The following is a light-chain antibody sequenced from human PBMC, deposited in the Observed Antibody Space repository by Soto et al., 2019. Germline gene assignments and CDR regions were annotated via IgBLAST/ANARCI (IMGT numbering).Light chain of an antibody. CDR1: SSDVGFYNY. CDR3: CSYTTSSTRV. V-gene: IGLV2-14*01. J-gene: IGLJ1*01. CDR2: EVT. Sequence: QSALTQPACVSGSTGQSIAISCTGSSSDVGFYNYISWYQQHPGKVPKLIIYEVTNRPSGVSNRFSGSKSGNTASLTISGLQAEDEADYYCCSYTTSSTRVFGTGTKVTVL.